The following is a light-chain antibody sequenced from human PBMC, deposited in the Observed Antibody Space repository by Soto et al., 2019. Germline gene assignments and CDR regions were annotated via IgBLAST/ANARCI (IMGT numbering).Light chain of an antibody. Sequence: QTVVTQPPSASGTPGQRVTISCSGSSSNIGSNTVNWYQQLPGTAPKLLIYSNNQRPSGVPARFSGSKSGTSASLAISGLQSEDEADYYCAAWDDSLNGYVFGTGTKLTVL. CDR2: SNN. V-gene: IGLV1-44*01. CDR1: SSNIGSNT. J-gene: IGLJ1*01. CDR3: AAWDDSLNGYV.